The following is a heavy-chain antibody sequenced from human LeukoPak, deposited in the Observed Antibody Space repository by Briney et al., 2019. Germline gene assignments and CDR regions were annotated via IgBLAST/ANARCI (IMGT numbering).Heavy chain of an antibody. CDR1: GYTLTELS. CDR2: FDPEDGET. V-gene: IGHV1-24*01. CDR3: ATTGIVGATSDYYYGMDV. Sequence: ASVTVSFTVSGYTLTELSMHWVRQAPGKGLEWMGGFDPEDGETIYAQKFQGRVTMTEDTSTDTAYMELSSLRSEDTAVYYCATTGIVGATSDYYYGMDVWGQGTTVTVSS. D-gene: IGHD1-26*01. J-gene: IGHJ6*02.